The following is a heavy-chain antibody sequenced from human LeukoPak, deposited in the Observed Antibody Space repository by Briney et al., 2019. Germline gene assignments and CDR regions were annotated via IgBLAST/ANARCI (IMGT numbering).Heavy chain of an antibody. Sequence: ASVKVSCKASGYTFTNNFMHWVRQAPGQGLEWIGIINPSGDNTWYAQKFQGRVTMTRDMATSTDYLEVSSLRSEDTAVYYCAREPPYYDSSGYYTPQRGVDYWGQGTLVTVSS. CDR3: AREPPYYDSSGYYTPQRGVDY. D-gene: IGHD3-22*01. CDR1: GYTFTNNF. V-gene: IGHV1-46*01. J-gene: IGHJ4*02. CDR2: INPSGDNT.